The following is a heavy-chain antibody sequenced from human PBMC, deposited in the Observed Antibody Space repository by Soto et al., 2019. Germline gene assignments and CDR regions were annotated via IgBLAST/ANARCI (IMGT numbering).Heavy chain of an antibody. V-gene: IGHV3-7*03. CDR1: GFTFSVFW. J-gene: IGHJ4*02. Sequence: GGSLRLSCAASGFTFSVFWMDWVRQAPGKGLEWVAKIKEDGSEKYYVDSVKGRFIISRDNARNSVYLQMNSLRAEDTAVYYCARVRPGNYGDDWGQGTLVTVSS. D-gene: IGHD3-10*01. CDR3: ARVRPGNYGDD. CDR2: IKEDGSEK.